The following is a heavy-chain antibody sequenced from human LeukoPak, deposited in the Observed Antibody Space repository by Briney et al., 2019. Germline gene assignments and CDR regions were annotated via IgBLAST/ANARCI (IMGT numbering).Heavy chain of an antibody. V-gene: IGHV4-59*12. D-gene: IGHD4-11*01. CDR2: IYYSGST. J-gene: IGHJ4*02. CDR3: ARGPRLSVTKSYYFDY. Sequence: PSETLSLTCTVSGGSISSYYWSWIRQPPGKGLEWIGYIYYSGSTNYNPSLKSRVTISVDTSKNQFSLKLSSVTAADTAVYYCARGPRLSVTKSYYFDYWGQGTLVTVSS. CDR1: GGSISSYY.